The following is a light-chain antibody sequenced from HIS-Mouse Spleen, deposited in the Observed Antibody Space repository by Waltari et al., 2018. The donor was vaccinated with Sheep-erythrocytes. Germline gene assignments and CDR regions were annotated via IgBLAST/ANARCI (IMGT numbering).Light chain of an antibody. CDR1: SSDVGGYNY. J-gene: IGLJ1*01. CDR3: CSYAGSYNHV. Sequence: QSALTQPRSVSGSPGQSVTISCTGTSSDVGGYNYVSWHQQHPGNAPKLMIYDVIKRPSGVPDRCSGSKSGNTASLTISGLQAEDQADYYCCSYAGSYNHVFATGTKVTVL. V-gene: IGLV2-11*01. CDR2: DVI.